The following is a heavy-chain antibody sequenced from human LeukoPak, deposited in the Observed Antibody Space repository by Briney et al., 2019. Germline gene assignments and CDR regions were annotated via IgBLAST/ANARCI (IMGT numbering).Heavy chain of an antibody. CDR1: GYSFTSYW. CDR2: ISPGDSDI. V-gene: IGHV5-51*01. CDR3: ARHGTGSSSDFDY. Sequence: GESLKISCRGSGYSFTSYWIGWVRQMPGKGLEWMGIISPGDSDITYSPSFQGQVIISADKSISTAYLQWSSLKASDTAMYYCARHGTGSSSDFDYWGQGTLVTVSS. J-gene: IGHJ4*02. D-gene: IGHD6-19*01.